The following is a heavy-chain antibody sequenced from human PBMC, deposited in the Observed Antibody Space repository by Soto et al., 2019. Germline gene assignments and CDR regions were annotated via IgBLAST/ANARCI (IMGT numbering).Heavy chain of an antibody. CDR2: ISYDGRET. V-gene: IGHV3-30-3*01. Sequence: GGSLRLSCAASGFTFSAYAFHWVRQAPGKGLEWLSVISYDGRETHYADSAEGRFIISRDSSKKTAYLQMNSLRGDDTAVYFCATDPVAVTGSFMDSWGQGTLVTVSS. J-gene: IGHJ4*02. CDR3: ATDPVAVTGSFMDS. D-gene: IGHD2-21*02. CDR1: GFTFSAYA.